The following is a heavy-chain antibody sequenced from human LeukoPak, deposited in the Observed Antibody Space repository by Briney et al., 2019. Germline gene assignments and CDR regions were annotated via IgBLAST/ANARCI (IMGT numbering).Heavy chain of an antibody. CDR3: ARAVRWKGGMVRGAFDY. Sequence: SETLSLTCAVYGGSFSGYYWSWIRQPPGKGLEWIGEINHSGSTNYNPSLKSRVTISVDTSKNQFSLKPSSVTAADTAVYYCARAVRWKGGMVRGAFDYWGQGTLVTVSS. V-gene: IGHV4-34*01. CDR2: INHSGST. J-gene: IGHJ4*02. CDR1: GGSFSGYY. D-gene: IGHD3-10*01.